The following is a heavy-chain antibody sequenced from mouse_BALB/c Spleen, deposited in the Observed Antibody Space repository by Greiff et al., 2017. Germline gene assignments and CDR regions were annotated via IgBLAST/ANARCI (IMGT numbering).Heavy chain of an antibody. D-gene: IGHD2-1*01. CDR1: GFNIKDYY. V-gene: IGHV14-4*02. J-gene: IGHJ3*01. CDR2: IDPENGDT. CDR3: NAGRGNLAY. Sequence: VQLKQSGAELVRSGASVKLSCTASGFNIKDYYMHWVKQRPEQGLEWIGWIDPENGDTEYAPKFQGKATMTADTSSNTAYLQLSSLTSEDTAVYYCNAGRGNLAYWGQGTLVTVSA.